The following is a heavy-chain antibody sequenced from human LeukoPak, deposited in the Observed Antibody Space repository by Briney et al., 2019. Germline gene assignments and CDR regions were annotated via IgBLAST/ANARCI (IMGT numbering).Heavy chain of an antibody. D-gene: IGHD5-12*01. Sequence: ASVKVSCKASGYSFSGYYVHWVRQAPGQGLEWMGWINPKSGGTNYAQKFQGRVTMTRDTSISTAYMELSRVRSDDTAVYYCAREHSGYDFTNSGKDALDVWGQGTMVTVSS. V-gene: IGHV1-2*02. CDR2: INPKSGGT. CDR3: AREHSGYDFTNSGKDALDV. J-gene: IGHJ3*01. CDR1: GYSFSGYY.